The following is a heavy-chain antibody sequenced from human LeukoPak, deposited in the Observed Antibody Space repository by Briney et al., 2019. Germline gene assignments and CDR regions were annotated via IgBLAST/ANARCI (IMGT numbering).Heavy chain of an antibody. Sequence: GGSLRLSCAVSGFRVTNDYMNWVRQAPGKGLEWVSIIYSGGSTYYADSVRGRFTISRDSFDNTLFLQMTNLRADDSGLYYCATDIRSSPLGFWGHGTLVTVSS. D-gene: IGHD3-9*01. CDR3: ATDIRSSPLGF. J-gene: IGHJ4*01. CDR2: IYSGGST. CDR1: GFRVTNDY. V-gene: IGHV3-66*01.